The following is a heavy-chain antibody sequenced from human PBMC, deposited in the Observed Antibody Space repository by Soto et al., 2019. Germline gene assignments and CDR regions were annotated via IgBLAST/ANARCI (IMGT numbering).Heavy chain of an antibody. CDR2: INPKSDET. CDR1: GYTFASNY. D-gene: IGHD3-16*01. CDR3: ARWTSRACYDS. J-gene: IGHJ4*02. Sequence: QVQLVQSGSEVKKPGASVRVSCRTSGYTFASNYIHWVRQAPGKGLELMGWINPKSDETKFSQKFQGRAALTKDTTSNTNHLDVANLRSANTAVSYCARWTSRACYDSWGQGTLITASS. V-gene: IGHV1-2*02.